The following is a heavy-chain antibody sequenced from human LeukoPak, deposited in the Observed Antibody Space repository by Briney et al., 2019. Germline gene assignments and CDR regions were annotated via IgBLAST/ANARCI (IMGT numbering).Heavy chain of an antibody. CDR3: ARAPGYCSTTSCEYYYYMDV. J-gene: IGHJ6*03. Sequence: SETLSLTCTVSGGSLSSYYWSWIRQPAGKGLEWIGRVYTSGSTNYNPSLKSRVTMSIDASKNQFSLEVSSVTAADTAVYYCARAPGYCSTTSCEYYYYMDVWGKGTTVTVSS. CDR1: GGSLSSYY. CDR2: VYTSGST. V-gene: IGHV4-4*07. D-gene: IGHD2-2*01.